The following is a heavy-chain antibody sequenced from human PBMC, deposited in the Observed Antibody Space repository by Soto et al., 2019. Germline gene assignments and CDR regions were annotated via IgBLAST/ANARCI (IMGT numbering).Heavy chain of an antibody. CDR3: ARRPYELGVPNGLDV. D-gene: IGHD7-27*01. V-gene: IGHV4-39*01. CDR2: IFYTGTT. J-gene: IGHJ6*02. CDR1: GGSISNNNDY. Sequence: QLRLQESGPGLVKPSETLSLTCTVSGGSISNNNDYWAWIRQPPGKGLEWIGSIFYTGTTYYKTSLKSRLTISVDTSKNQFSLRLSSVTAADTAVYYCARRPYELGVPNGLDVWGQGTTVTVSS.